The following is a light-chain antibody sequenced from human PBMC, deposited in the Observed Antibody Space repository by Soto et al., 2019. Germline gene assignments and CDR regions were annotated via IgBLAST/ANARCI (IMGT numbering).Light chain of an antibody. CDR3: QQYNTYSRT. J-gene: IGKJ1*01. Sequence: DIQMTQSPSSLSASVGDRVTITCRASQGIRIDLGWFQQGPGKAPKRLIYGASSLQSGVPSRFSGSGSGAEFTLTISSLQPDDFATYYCQQYNTYSRTFAQGTKVDIK. CDR2: GAS. CDR1: QGIRID. V-gene: IGKV1-17*01.